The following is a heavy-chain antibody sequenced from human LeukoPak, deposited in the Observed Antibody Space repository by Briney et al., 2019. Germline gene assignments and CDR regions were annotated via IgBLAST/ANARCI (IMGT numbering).Heavy chain of an antibody. CDR3: ARVKNGPRGAFDI. Sequence: SVKVSCKASGGTFSSYAISWVRQAPGQGLEWMGGIIPIFGTANYAQKFQGRVTITTDESTSTAYMELSSLRSEDTAVYYCARVKNGPRGAFDIWGQGTMVTVSS. J-gene: IGHJ3*02. CDR1: GGTFSSYA. V-gene: IGHV1-69*05. CDR2: IIPIFGTA. D-gene: IGHD3-10*01.